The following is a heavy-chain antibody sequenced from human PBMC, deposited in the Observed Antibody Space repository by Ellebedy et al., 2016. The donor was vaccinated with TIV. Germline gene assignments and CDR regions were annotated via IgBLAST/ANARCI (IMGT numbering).Heavy chain of an antibody. Sequence: AASVKVSCKASGYTFTSYYIHWVRQAPGQGLEWMGIINPSGGSTRYAQKFQGRVTMTRDTSTSTVYMELSSLRSDDTAVYYCARDGGSYSDFDYWGQGTLVTVSS. D-gene: IGHD1-26*01. CDR3: ARDGGSYSDFDY. CDR1: GYTFTSYY. V-gene: IGHV1-46*01. CDR2: INPSGGST. J-gene: IGHJ4*02.